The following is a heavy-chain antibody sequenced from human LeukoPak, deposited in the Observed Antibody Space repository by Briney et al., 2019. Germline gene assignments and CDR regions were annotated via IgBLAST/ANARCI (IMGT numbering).Heavy chain of an antibody. D-gene: IGHD2-15*01. CDR2: INHRGSS. CDR1: GESFSAYF. V-gene: IGHV4-34*01. CDR3: ARGSSFGGYCSAGACDAGYYDS. J-gene: IGHJ4*02. Sequence: SETLSLTCAVYGESFSAYFWNWIRQAPGKPLEYIGEINHRGSSHYNPSLKTRVTLSVDTSKNQFSLKLTSVTAADTAVYFCARGSSFGGYCSAGACDAGYYDSWGQGTPVTVSS.